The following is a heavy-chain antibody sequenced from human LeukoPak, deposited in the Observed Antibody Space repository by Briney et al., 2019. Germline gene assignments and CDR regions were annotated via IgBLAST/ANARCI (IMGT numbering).Heavy chain of an antibody. CDR2: IRYDGSNK. CDR3: AKDLGQQLVYDY. Sequence: PGGSLRLSCAASGFTFSSYGMHWVRQAPGKGLEWVAFIRYDGSNKYYADSVKGRFTISRDNSKNTLYLQMNSLRAEDTAVYYCAKDLGQQLVYDYWGQGTLVTVSS. V-gene: IGHV3-30*02. CDR1: GFTFSSYG. J-gene: IGHJ4*02. D-gene: IGHD6-13*01.